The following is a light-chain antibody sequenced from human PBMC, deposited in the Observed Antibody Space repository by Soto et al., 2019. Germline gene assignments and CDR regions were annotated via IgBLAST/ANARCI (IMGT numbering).Light chain of an antibody. J-gene: IGKJ3*01. CDR3: QQSYSTPF. CDR1: QSISSY. CDR2: AAS. V-gene: IGKV1-39*01. Sequence: DIQMTQAPSSLSASVGYRVTIPCRASQSISSYLNWYQQKPGKAPKLLIYAASSLPSGVPSRFSSSGSGTDFTLTISSVQAEDFATYYCQQSYSTPFFGPGTKVDIK.